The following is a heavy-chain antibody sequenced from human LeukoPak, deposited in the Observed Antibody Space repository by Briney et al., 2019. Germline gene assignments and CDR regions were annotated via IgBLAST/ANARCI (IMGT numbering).Heavy chain of an antibody. CDR2: ISGSGATT. CDR1: GFTFSSCA. CDR3: AKPPPDSSSWLFDY. Sequence: GGSLRLSCAASGFTFSSCAMTWVRQAPGKGLEWVSSISGSGATTYYADSVKGRFTISRDNSKNTLYLQMNSLRVEDTAVYYCAKPPPDSSSWLFDYWGQGTLVTVSS. D-gene: IGHD6-13*01. V-gene: IGHV3-23*01. J-gene: IGHJ4*02.